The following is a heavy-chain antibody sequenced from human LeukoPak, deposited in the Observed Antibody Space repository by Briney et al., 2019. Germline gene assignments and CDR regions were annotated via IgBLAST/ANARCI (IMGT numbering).Heavy chain of an antibody. J-gene: IGHJ6*02. CDR1: GFTFSSYE. D-gene: IGHD4/OR15-4a*01. CDR2: ITSSGSTI. CDR3: AKTLLTYYYGMDV. Sequence: GGSLRLSCAASGFTFSSYEMNWVRQAPGRGLEWLSYITSSGSTIHYADSVKGRFTISRDNAKNSLYLHMNSLRAEDTAVYYCAKTLLTYYYGMDVWGQGTTVTVSS. V-gene: IGHV3-48*03.